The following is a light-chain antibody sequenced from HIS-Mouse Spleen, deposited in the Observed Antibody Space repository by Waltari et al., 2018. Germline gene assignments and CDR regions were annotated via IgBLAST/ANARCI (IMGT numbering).Light chain of an antibody. V-gene: IGKV1-5*03. CDR3: QQYNSLWT. CDR1: QGISSW. J-gene: IGKJ1*01. Sequence: DIQMTQSPSTLSASVGDRVTITCRASQGISSWLAWYQQTPGKAPKLLIYKASSLESGVPSRFSGSGSGTEFTLTISSLQPDDFATYYCQQYNSLWTFGQGTKVEIK. CDR2: KAS.